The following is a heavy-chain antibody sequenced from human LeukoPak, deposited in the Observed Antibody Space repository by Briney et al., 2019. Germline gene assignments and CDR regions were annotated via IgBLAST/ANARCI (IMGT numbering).Heavy chain of an antibody. V-gene: IGHV4-59*08. CDR3: VRHISTNTGYFDS. J-gene: IGHJ4*02. D-gene: IGHD5-24*01. CDR1: DGSINTYY. Sequence: SETLSLTCSVSDGSINTYYWTWIRQPPGKGLMWIGYVHNGGSTNYNPSLKNRAAILVDTSKNQFSLKLSSVTAADTAVYYCVRHISTNTGYFDSCGQGTLVSVSS. CDR2: VHNGGST.